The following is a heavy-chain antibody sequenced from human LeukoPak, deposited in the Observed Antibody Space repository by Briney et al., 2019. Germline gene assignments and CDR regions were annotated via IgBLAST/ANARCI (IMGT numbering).Heavy chain of an antibody. Sequence: SVKVSCKASGGTFSSYAISWVRQAPGQGLEWMGRIIPILGIANYAQKFQGRVTMTEDTSTDTAYMELSSLRSEDTAVYYCATEGYCSSTSCAENYNWGQGTLVTVSS. CDR1: GGTFSSYA. CDR3: ATEGYCSSTSCAENYN. CDR2: IIPILGIA. D-gene: IGHD2-2*01. V-gene: IGHV1-69*04. J-gene: IGHJ4*02.